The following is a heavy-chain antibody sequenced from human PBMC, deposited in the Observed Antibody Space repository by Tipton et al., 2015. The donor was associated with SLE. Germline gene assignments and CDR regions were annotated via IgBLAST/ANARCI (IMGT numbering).Heavy chain of an antibody. D-gene: IGHD2-15*01. CDR1: GFSFSSHA. V-gene: IGHV3-23*03. Sequence: GSLRLSCAASGFSFSSHAISWVRQAPGKGLEWVSVTYRGGTSYYVDSVRGRFTSSRDDSKNTLFLQMDSLTPEDTAVYYCARDRVVGAEGGGYYLDYWGQGTLVTVSP. CDR2: TYRGGTS. CDR3: ARDRVVGAEGGGYYLDY. J-gene: IGHJ4*02.